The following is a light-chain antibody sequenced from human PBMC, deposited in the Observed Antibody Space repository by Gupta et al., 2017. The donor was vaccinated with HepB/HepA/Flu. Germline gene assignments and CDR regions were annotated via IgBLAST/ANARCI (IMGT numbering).Light chain of an antibody. CDR3: QQLNSYPLT. V-gene: IGKV1-9*01. CDR2: PAS. J-gene: IGKJ3*01. CDR1: HGINSY. Sequence: DIQLTQSPSFLSASVGDRVMITCRASHGINSYLGWYQQKPGKAPKVLTYPASTLQSGVPSRFSGSGSGTEFTLTISSLQPEDVATYYCQQLNSYPLTFGPGTKVEIK.